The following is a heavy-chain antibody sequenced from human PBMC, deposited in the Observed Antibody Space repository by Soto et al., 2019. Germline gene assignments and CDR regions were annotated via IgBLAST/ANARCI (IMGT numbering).Heavy chain of an antibody. CDR1: GYSFTSYW. J-gene: IGHJ6*02. CDR3: ARLTIAAAGTDYYYGMDV. V-gene: IGHV5-10-1*01. D-gene: IGHD6-13*01. CDR2: IDPGDSYT. Sequence: GESLKISCKGSGYSFTSYWISWVRQMPGKGLEWMGRIDPGDSYTNYSPSFQGHVTISADKSISTAYLQWSSLKASDTAMYYCARLTIAAAGTDYYYGMDVWGQGTTVTVSS.